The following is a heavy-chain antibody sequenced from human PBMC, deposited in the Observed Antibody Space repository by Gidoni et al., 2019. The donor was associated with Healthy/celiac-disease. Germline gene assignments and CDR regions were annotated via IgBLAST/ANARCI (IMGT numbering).Heavy chain of an antibody. Sequence: TANYAQKFQGRVTITADKSTSTAYMELSSLRSEDTAVYYCASGYSGYPAYDYMDVWGKGTTVTVSS. CDR2: TA. CDR3: ASGYSGYPAYDYMDV. D-gene: IGHD5-12*01. J-gene: IGHJ6*03. V-gene: IGHV1-69*06.